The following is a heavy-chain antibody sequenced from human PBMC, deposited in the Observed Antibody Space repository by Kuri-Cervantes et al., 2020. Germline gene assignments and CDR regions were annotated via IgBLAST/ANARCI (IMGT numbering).Heavy chain of an antibody. CDR1: GYIFTNYA. CDR2: ISAYNDNT. CDR3: AIVPAAHPQVSWFDP. J-gene: IGHJ5*02. V-gene: IGHV1-18*01. D-gene: IGHD2-2*01. Sequence: ASVKVSCKASGYIFTNYAIIWVRQAPGQGLEWMGWISAYNDNTKYAQKFQGRVTMTTNTSTDTAYMELSSLRSEDTAVYYCAIVPAAHPQVSWFDPWGQGTLVTVSS.